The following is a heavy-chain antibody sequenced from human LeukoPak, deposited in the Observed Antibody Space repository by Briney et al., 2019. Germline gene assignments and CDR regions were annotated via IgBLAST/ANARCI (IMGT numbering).Heavy chain of an antibody. D-gene: IGHD1-26*01. CDR1: GYTFTSYD. Sequence: ASVKVSCKASGYTFTSYDINWVRQATGQGLEWMGWMNPNSGNTGYAQKFQGRVTMTRNTSISTAYMELSSLRPEDTAVYYCARDSGSYRVPFDYWGQGTLVTVSS. J-gene: IGHJ4*02. CDR2: MNPNSGNT. V-gene: IGHV1-8*01. CDR3: ARDSGSYRVPFDY.